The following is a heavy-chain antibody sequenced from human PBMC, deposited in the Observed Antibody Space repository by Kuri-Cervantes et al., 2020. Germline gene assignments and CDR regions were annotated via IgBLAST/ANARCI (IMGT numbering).Heavy chain of an antibody. D-gene: IGHD3-3*02. CDR1: GYTFTAYY. CDR2: INPNNGGT. Sequence: ASVKVSCKASGYTFTAYYVHWVRQAPGQGLEWMGWINPNNGGTNYEQKFKGWVTLTRDTSSSTAYMELSRLTSDDTAVYFCARGVLEVGYDFWGQGTLVTVSS. V-gene: IGHV1-2*04. J-gene: IGHJ4*02. CDR3: ARGVLEVGYDF.